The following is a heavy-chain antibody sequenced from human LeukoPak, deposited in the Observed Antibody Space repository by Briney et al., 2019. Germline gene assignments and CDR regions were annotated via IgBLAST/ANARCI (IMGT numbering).Heavy chain of an antibody. D-gene: IGHD3-3*01. CDR2: INPNSGGT. J-gene: IGHJ4*02. Sequence: ASVKVSCKASGYTFTDYYIDWVRQAPGQGLEWMGWINPNSGGTYYAQKFQDRVTTTRDTSIRTAYMEVSSLRSDDTAVYYCATFLSTTIQANVDNWGQGTLVTVSS. CDR3: ATFLSTTIQANVDN. CDR1: GYTFTDYY. V-gene: IGHV1-2*02.